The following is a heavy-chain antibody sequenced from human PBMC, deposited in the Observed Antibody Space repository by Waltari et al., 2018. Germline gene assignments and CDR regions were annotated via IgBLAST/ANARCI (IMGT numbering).Heavy chain of an antibody. Sequence: EVQLVESGGGLVKPGGSLRLSCAASGFIFSSYTMNWVRQVPGKGLKWMSSISSSGGYMYLAVSVKRGLTIPRHNARNSLYLQMKSLGAEDTTVYYCARGSYGDTELFFCYWSQGTLVTVSS. CDR1: GFIFSSYT. D-gene: IGHD4-17*01. CDR2: ISSSGGYM. J-gene: IGHJ4*02. CDR3: ARGSYGDTELFFCY. V-gene: IGHV3-21*01.